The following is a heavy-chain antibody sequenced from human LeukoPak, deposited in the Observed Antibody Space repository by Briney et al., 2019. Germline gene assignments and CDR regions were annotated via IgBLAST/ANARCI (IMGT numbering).Heavy chain of an antibody. CDR1: GGSISSSSYY. J-gene: IGHJ5*02. D-gene: IGHD4-17*01. CDR2: IYYSGST. Sequence: SETLSLTCTVSGGSISSSSYYWGWIRQPPGKGLEWIGSIYYSGSTYYNPSLKSRVTISVDTSKNQFSLKLSSVTAADTAVYYCARHASLYGDYGGFYPWGQGTLVTVSS. CDR3: ARHASLYGDYGGFYP. V-gene: IGHV4-39*01.